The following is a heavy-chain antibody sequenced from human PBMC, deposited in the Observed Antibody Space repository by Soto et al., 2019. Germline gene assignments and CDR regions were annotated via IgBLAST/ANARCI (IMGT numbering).Heavy chain of an antibody. J-gene: IGHJ5*02. Sequence: SETLSLTCTVSGGSISSTFYYWGWIRQPPGKGLEWIGHIFHSGSTYYNPSLKSRVTISVDTSKNQFSLTLSFATAADTAVYYCARCKIMITFGGVIVPNWFDPWGQGTLVTVSS. D-gene: IGHD3-16*02. CDR1: GGSISSTFYY. V-gene: IGHV4-39*01. CDR2: IFHSGST. CDR3: ARCKIMITFGGVIVPNWFDP.